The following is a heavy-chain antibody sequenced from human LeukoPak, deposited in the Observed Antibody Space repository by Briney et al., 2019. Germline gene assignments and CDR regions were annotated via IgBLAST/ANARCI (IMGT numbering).Heavy chain of an antibody. CDR1: GFTFSSYA. Sequence: GGSLRLSCAASGFTFSSYAMHWVRQAPGKGLEWVAVISYDGSNKYYADSVKGRFTISRDNSKNTLYLQMNSLRAEDTAVYYCARDHTNFGVVISEYYFDYWGQGTLVTVSS. CDR2: ISYDGSNK. D-gene: IGHD3-3*01. CDR3: ARDHTNFGVVISEYYFDY. V-gene: IGHV3-30-3*01. J-gene: IGHJ4*02.